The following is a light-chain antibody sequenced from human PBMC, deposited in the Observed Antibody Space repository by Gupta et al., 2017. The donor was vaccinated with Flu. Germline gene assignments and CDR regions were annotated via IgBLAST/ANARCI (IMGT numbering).Light chain of an antibody. CDR3: GTRDNTLRASV. V-gene: IGLV1-51*02. Sequence: SSANIGSNFVSWYQQFPGKAPELLIYEDDKRSSGIPDRFSASKSGTSATLAIAGLQTWDEAHYYCGTRDNTLRASVFGGGTKLTVL. J-gene: IGLJ3*02. CDR2: EDD. CDR1: SANIGSNF.